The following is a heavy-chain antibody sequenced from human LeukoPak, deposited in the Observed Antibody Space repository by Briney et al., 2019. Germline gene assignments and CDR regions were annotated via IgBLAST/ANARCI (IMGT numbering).Heavy chain of an antibody. CDR2: ISYDGGNK. J-gene: IGHJ4*02. CDR1: GFTFNTFN. D-gene: IGHD6-19*01. V-gene: IGHV3-30*07. Sequence: GGSLRLSCAASGFTFNTFNMNWFRQAPGKGLEGVAVISYDGGNKYYADSVKGRLTISRDNSENTLYLQMNSLRIEDTAVYFCASPSRGGWSHPQDYWGQGTLVTVSS. CDR3: ASPSRGGWSHPQDY.